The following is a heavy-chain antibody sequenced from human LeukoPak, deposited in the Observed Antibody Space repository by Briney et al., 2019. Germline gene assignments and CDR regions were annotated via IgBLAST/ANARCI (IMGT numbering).Heavy chain of an antibody. CDR2: INHSGST. CDR3: ARWGGDGSGSYYKA. V-gene: IGHV4-34*01. J-gene: IGHJ5*02. CDR1: GGSFSGYY. D-gene: IGHD3-10*01. Sequence: SETLSLTCAVYGGSFSGYYWSWIRQPPGKGLEWIGEINHSGSTNYNPSLKSRVTISVDTSKNQFSLKLSSVTAADTAVYYCARWGGDGSGSYYKAWGQGTLVTVSS.